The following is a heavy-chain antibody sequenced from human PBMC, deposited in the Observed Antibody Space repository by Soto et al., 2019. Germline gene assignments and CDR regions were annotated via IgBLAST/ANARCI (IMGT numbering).Heavy chain of an antibody. V-gene: IGHV4-34*01. CDR1: GGSFSGYY. Sequence: QVQLQQWGAGLLKPSETLSLTCAVYGGSFSGYYWSWIRQPPGKGLEWIGEINHSGSTNYNPSLKSRVTISVDTSKNQFSLKLSSVTAADTAVYYCARVGPDVADYVWGSYRTPNWFDPWGQGTLVTVSS. J-gene: IGHJ5*02. CDR2: INHSGST. CDR3: ARVGPDVADYVWGSYRTPNWFDP. D-gene: IGHD3-16*02.